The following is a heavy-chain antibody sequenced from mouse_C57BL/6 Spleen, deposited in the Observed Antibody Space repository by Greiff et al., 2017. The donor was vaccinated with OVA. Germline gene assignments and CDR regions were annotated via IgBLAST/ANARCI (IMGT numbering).Heavy chain of an antibody. D-gene: IGHD1-1*01. V-gene: IGHV14-2*01. CDR2: IDPEDGET. CDR1: GFNIKDYY. J-gene: IGHJ2*01. Sequence: VQLQQSGAELVKPGASVKLSCTASGFNIKDYYMHWVKQRTEQGLEWIGRIDPEDGETKYAPNFQGKATITADTSSNTAYLQLSSLTSEDTAVYYCAREDTTVVATNYWGQGTTLTVSS. CDR3: AREDTTVVATNY.